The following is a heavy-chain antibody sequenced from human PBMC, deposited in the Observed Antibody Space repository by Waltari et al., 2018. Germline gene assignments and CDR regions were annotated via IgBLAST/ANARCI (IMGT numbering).Heavy chain of an antibody. J-gene: IGHJ6*03. CDR1: GFTFSSYS. Sequence: EVQLVESGGGVVKPGGSLRLSCAASGFTFSSYSMNWVRQAPGKGLAWVSSISSSSSYIYYADSVKGRFTSSRDNAKNSLYLQMNSLRAEDTAVYYCAREGFYYYYYMDVWGKGTTVTISS. CDR3: AREGFYYYYYMDV. V-gene: IGHV3-21*01. CDR2: ISSSSSYI.